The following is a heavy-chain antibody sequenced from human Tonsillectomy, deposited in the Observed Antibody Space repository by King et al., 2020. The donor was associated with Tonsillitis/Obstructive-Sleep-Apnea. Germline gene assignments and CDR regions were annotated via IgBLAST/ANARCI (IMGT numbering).Heavy chain of an antibody. Sequence: VQLQESGPGLVKPSETLSLTCTVSGGSISSYYWSWIRQPPGKELEWIGYIYHSGSPNYNPSLKSRVTISVDTSKNQFSLYLSSVTAADTAVYYCARVRLRMTILGDPDRGAFDIWGRGTLVPVSS. V-gene: IGHV4-59*01. J-gene: IGHJ3*02. CDR3: ARVRLRMTILGDPDRGAFDI. CDR2: IYHSGSP. D-gene: IGHD3-3*01. CDR1: GGSISSYY.